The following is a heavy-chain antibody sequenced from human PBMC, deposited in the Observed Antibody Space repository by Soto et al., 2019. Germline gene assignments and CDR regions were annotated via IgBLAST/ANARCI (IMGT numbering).Heavy chain of an antibody. V-gene: IGHV4-4*02. D-gene: IGHD3-22*01. J-gene: IGHJ6*02. CDR3: ARSPDSSGYYPRWYYYGMDV. CDR1: GGSISSSNW. Sequence: SETLSLTCAVSGGSISSSNWWSGVRQPPGKGLEWIGEIYHSGSTNYNPSLKSRVTISVDKSKNQFSLKLSSVTAADTAVYYCARSPDSSGYYPRWYYYGMDVWGQGTTVTVSS. CDR2: IYHSGST.